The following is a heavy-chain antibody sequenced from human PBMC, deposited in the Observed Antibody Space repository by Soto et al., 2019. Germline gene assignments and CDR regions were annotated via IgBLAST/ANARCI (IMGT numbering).Heavy chain of an antibody. CDR3: AKDRGVVVTTRFFDY. V-gene: IGHV3-30*18. CDR1: GFTFSSYG. Sequence: QVQLVESGGGVVQPGRSLRLSCAASGFTFSSYGMHWVRQAPGKGLEWVAVISYDGRNKNYADSVKGRFTISRDTSKNTLYLQMNSLRAEDTAVYYCAKDRGVVVTTRFFDYWGQGTLVTVSS. D-gene: IGHD3-22*01. J-gene: IGHJ4*02. CDR2: ISYDGRNK.